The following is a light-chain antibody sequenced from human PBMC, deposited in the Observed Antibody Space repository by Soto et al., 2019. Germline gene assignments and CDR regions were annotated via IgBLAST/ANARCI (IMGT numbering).Light chain of an antibody. CDR3: HQYGGSPTWT. V-gene: IGKV3-20*01. J-gene: IGKJ1*01. CDR1: QSVSSSY. CDR2: GTS. Sequence: ETVMTQSPATLSVSPGERATLSCRASQSVSSSYLAWYQQKPGQAPRLLIYGTSSRATGIPDRFSGSGSGTDFSLTISRLEPDDFAVYYCHQYGGSPTWTFGQGTKVEIK.